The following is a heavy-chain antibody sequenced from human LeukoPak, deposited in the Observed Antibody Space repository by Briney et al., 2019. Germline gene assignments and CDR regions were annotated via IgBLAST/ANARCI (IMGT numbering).Heavy chain of an antibody. Sequence: GGSLRLSCAASGFTFSSYGMNWVRQAPGKGLEWVSGISGDAGRTYYADSVKGRFTIYRDNSKNTLYLQMNSLRGEDTAVYYCAKDSQLSGTPTDYWGQGTLVTVSS. CDR1: GFTFSSYG. CDR2: ISGDAGRT. CDR3: AKDSQLSGTPTDY. J-gene: IGHJ4*02. V-gene: IGHV3-23*01. D-gene: IGHD1/OR15-1a*01.